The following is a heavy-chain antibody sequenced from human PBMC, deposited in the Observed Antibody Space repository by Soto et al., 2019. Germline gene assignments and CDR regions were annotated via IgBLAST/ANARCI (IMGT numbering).Heavy chain of an antibody. V-gene: IGHV3-23*01. CDR3: ARGSSGYISSWYYFDY. J-gene: IGHJ4*02. D-gene: IGHD6-13*01. Sequence: SLRLSCAASGFTFTDYALSWVRQAPGKGLEWVATISGIGGSTYLADSVKGRLSISRDNSKNTVSLLMNSLRAEDTAVYFCARGSSGYISSWYYFDYWGRGTLVTVSS. CDR2: ISGIGGST. CDR1: GFTFTDYA.